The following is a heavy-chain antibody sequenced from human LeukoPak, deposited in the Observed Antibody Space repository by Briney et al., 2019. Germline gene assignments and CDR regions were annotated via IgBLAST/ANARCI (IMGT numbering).Heavy chain of an antibody. CDR1: GFSFSSYG. V-gene: IGHV3-33*01. J-gene: IGHJ4*02. CDR2: IWYDGSNK. D-gene: IGHD5-18*01. Sequence: GRSLRLSCAASGFSFSSYGMHWVRQAPGKGLAWVAVIWYDGSNKYYADSVKGRFTISRDNSKNTLYLQMNSLRGEDTAVYYCARGDTAIVDYWGQGTLVTVSS. CDR3: ARGDTAIVDY.